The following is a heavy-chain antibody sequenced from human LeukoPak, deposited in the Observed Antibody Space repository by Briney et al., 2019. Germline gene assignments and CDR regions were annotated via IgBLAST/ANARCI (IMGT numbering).Heavy chain of an antibody. CDR3: ARGFRAFDF. Sequence: GGSLRLSCAASGFTFSDYYMTWIRQAPGKGLEWLSYISSSSSYTNYADSVKGRFTISRDNAKNSLYLQMNSLRAEDTAVYYCARGFRAFDFWAQGTMVTVSS. J-gene: IGHJ3*01. CDR1: GFTFSDYY. V-gene: IGHV3-11*05. CDR2: ISSSSSYT.